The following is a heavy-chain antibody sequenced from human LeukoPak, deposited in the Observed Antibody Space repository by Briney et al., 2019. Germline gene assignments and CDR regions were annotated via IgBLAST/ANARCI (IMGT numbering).Heavy chain of an antibody. V-gene: IGHV4-59*08. D-gene: IGHD6-19*01. CDR1: GDSISSYY. Sequence: SETLSLTCTVSGDSISSYYWSWIRQPPGKGLEWIGNIYYSGSTNYNPSLKSRVTISVDVSKNQFSLTLSSVTAADTAVYYCARVVAGTKDFQHWGQGTLATVSS. J-gene: IGHJ1*01. CDR3: ARVVAGTKDFQH. CDR2: IYYSGST.